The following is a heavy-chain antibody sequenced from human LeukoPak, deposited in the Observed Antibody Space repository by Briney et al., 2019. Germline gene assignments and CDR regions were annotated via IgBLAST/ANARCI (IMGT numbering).Heavy chain of an antibody. CDR2: IKQDGSEK. D-gene: IGHD4-11*01. CDR3: ARDRVTTSSWPRVEYYYMDV. J-gene: IGHJ6*03. V-gene: IGHV3-7*01. Sequence: GGSLRLSCAASGFTFNNYWMNWVRQAPGKGLEWVANIKQDGSEKYYVDSVKGRFTISRDNARNSLYLQMSSLRAEDTAVYYCARDRVTTSSWPRVEYYYMDVWGKGTTVTISS. CDR1: GFTFNNYW.